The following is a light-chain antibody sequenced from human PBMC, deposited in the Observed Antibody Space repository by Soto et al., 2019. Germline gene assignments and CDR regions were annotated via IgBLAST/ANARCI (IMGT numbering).Light chain of an antibody. V-gene: IGLV2-11*01. CDR1: SSDVSGYNY. CDR2: DVN. Sequence: QSALTQPPSVSGSPGQSVTISCTGTSSDVSGYNYVSWYQDHPGKAPKFMIYDVNERHSGVPDCFSGSKSDNPASLTISGLQAEDEADYYCCSYSCSYTGVFGGGTKLTVL. J-gene: IGLJ2*01. CDR3: CSYSCSYTGV.